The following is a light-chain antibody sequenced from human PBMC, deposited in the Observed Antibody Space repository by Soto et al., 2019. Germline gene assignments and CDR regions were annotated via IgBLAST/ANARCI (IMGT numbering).Light chain of an antibody. V-gene: IGKV3-20*01. Sequence: EIVLTQSPGTLSLSPGERATLSCRASQSVSSSYLAWYQQKPGQAPRLLIYGASSRATGIPDRFSGSGSGTDFTLTISRLEPEXFAVXYXQXYGTSPWTFGQGTKVEIK. CDR1: QSVSSSY. CDR3: QXYGTSPWT. J-gene: IGKJ1*01. CDR2: GAS.